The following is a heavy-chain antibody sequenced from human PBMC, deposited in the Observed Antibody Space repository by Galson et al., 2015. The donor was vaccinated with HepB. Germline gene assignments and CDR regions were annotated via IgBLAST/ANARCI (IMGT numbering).Heavy chain of an antibody. V-gene: IGHV1-18*01. J-gene: IGHJ4*01. CDR1: RYTFTKFG. D-gene: IGHD5-24*01. CDR3: ARGGMATIGGPTFDY. Sequence: SVKVSSKAYRYTFTKFGISRVRQAPGQGLEWMGWINPSNGKTNYVQKFQGRVVMTTDTSTSTAYMELRRLSSDDTAVYYCARGGMATIGGPTFDYWGQGTLVTVSS. CDR2: INPSNGKT.